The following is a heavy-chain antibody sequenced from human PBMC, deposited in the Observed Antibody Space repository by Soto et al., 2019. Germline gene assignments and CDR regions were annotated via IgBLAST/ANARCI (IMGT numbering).Heavy chain of an antibody. V-gene: IGHV3-23*01. J-gene: IGHJ4*02. CDR3: AKDRTMVRGVHSYFDY. Sequence: PGGSLRLSCAASGFTFSSYAMSWVRQAPGKGLEWVSAISGSGGSTYYADSVKGRFTISRDNSKNTLYLQMNSLRAEDTAVYYCAKDRTMVRGVHSYFDYWGQGTLVTVSS. D-gene: IGHD3-10*01. CDR1: GFTFSSYA. CDR2: ISGSGGST.